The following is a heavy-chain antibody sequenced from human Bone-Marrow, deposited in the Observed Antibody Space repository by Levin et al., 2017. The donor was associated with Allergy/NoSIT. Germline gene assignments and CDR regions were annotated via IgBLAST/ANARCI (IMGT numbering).Heavy chain of an antibody. V-gene: IGHV4-59*01. CDR1: GGSTSNYY. CDR3: ARGLVVIPTASNWFDP. D-gene: IGHD2-2*01. Sequence: SETLSLTCTVSGGSTSNYYWNWIRQPPGKALEWIGYIYHTGSASYNPSLKSRLNIPLDTSKQQFSLRLTSVTAADTAMYFCARGLVVIPTASNWFDPWGPGTLVTVSS. J-gene: IGHJ5*02. CDR2: IYHTGSA.